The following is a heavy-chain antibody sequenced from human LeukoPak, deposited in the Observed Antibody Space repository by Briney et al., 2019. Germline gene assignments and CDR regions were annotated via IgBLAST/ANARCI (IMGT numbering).Heavy chain of an antibody. CDR1: GYTFTSYY. V-gene: IGHV1-46*03. Sequence: AVKVSCKASGYTFTSYYMHWVRQAPGQGLEWMGIINPSGGSTSYAQKFQGRVTMTRDTSTSTVYMELSSLRSEDTAVYYCARASTRPTRYYYYYMDVWGKGTTVTVSS. J-gene: IGHJ6*03. CDR3: ARASTRPTRYYYYYMDV. D-gene: IGHD2-15*01. CDR2: INPSGGST.